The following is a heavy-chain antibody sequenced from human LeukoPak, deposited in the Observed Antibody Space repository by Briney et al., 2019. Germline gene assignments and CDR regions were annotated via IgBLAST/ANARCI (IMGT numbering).Heavy chain of an antibody. Sequence: PGGSLRLSCAAPGFTFSNYGMHWVRQAPGKGLEWVAVIWYDGSNKYCSDSVKGRFTISRDNSKNTLYLQMNSLRAEDTAVYYCATTASRGPQSAEYFQYWGQGTLVTVSS. J-gene: IGHJ1*01. CDR2: IWYDGSNK. CDR3: ATTASRGPQSAEYFQY. CDR1: GFTFSNYG. V-gene: IGHV3-33*01.